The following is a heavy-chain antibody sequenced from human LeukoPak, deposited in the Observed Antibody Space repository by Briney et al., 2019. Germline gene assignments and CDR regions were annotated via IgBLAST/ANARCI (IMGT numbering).Heavy chain of an antibody. J-gene: IGHJ4*02. CDR3: ATNSGGWSYYYFNY. CDR2: ISSSVGTI. CDR1: GFTFSSYS. D-gene: IGHD6-19*01. Sequence: GGSLRLSCAASGFTFSSYSMNWVRQAPGKGLEWVSYISSSVGTIYYADSVKGRFTISRDNAKNSLYLQVNSLRAEDTAVYYCATNSGGWSYYYFNYWGQGTLVTVSS. V-gene: IGHV3-48*01.